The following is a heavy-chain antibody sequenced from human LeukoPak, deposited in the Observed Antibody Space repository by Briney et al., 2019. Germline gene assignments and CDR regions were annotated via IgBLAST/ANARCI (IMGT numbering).Heavy chain of an antibody. CDR3: VRDLDLGGYSSFEY. CDR1: GFTFSSYFW. V-gene: IGHV3-74*01. D-gene: IGHD4-23*01. Sequence: GGSLRLSCAASGFTFSSYFWMHWVRQAPGKGLVWVSRIKSDGSSSTSADSVKGRFTISRDSAKNSLYLQMNTLRAEDTAVYYCVRDLDLGGYSSFEYWGQGTLVTVSS. J-gene: IGHJ4*02. CDR2: IKSDGSSS.